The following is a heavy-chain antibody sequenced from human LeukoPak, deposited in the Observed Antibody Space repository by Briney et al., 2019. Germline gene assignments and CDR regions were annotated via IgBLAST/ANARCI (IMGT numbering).Heavy chain of an antibody. V-gene: IGHV1-69*01. CDR3: AKEGSAAAGTFDY. J-gene: IGHJ4*02. D-gene: IGHD6-13*01. CDR1: GGTFSSYA. CDR2: IIPIFGTA. Sequence: ASVKVSCKASGGTFSSYAISWVRQAPGQGLEWMGGIIPIFGTANYAQKFQGRVTITADESTSTAYMKLSSLRSEDTAVYYCAKEGSAAAGTFDYWGQGTLVTVSS.